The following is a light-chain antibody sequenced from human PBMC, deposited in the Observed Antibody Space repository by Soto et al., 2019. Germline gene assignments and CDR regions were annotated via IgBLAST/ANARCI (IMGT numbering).Light chain of an antibody. CDR3: SSYAGRNKPLLV. V-gene: IGLV2-14*02. Sequence: QSALTQPASVSGSPGQSITISCIETTSDFGTKKFFSWYQQQPGKAPKLIIYEGTKRPSGVSSRFSGSKSGNTASLTVSGLQSDDEADYYCSSYAGRNKPLLVFGTVTKVTVL. J-gene: IGLJ1*01. CDR1: TSDFGTKKF. CDR2: EGT.